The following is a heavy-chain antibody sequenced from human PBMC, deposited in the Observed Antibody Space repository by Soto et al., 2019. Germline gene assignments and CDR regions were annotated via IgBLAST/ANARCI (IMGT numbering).Heavy chain of an antibody. CDR2: ISSSGSTI. CDR3: ARGPHNSGLYYYYYMDV. Sequence: PGGSLRLSCAASGFTFSSYSMNWVRQAPGKGLEWVSYISSSGSTIYYADSVKGRFTISRDNAKNSLYLQMNSLRAEDTAVYYCARGPHNSGLYYYYYMDVWGKGTTVTVSS. J-gene: IGHJ6*03. V-gene: IGHV3-48*01. CDR1: GFTFSSYS. D-gene: IGHD6-19*01.